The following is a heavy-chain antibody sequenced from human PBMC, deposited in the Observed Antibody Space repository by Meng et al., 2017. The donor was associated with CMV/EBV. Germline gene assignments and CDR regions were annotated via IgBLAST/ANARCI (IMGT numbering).Heavy chain of an antibody. V-gene: IGHV4-34*01. CDR3: ARGPSSGWWSGSYGCRGMDV. CDR2: FNHRGST. CDR1: GWPSSGYY. D-gene: IGHD3-10*01. Sequence: SDILSSTFAVHGWPSSGYYWSWIRQPPGKGLEWIGEFNHRGSTNYNPSPKSRVTISVDTSKNQFSLKLSSVTAADTAVYYCARGPSSGWWSGSYGCRGMDVWGQGTTVTVSS. J-gene: IGHJ6*02.